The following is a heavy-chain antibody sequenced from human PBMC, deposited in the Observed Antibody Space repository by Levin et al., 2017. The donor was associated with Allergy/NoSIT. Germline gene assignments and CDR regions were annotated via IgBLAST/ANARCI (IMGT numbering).Heavy chain of an antibody. CDR3: ARFVVTPVSYFYMDV. CDR2: ISTHNGNT. J-gene: IGHJ6*03. V-gene: IGHV1-18*01. D-gene: IGHD2-2*01. Sequence: TGESLKISCKASGYTFKNYGISWVRQAPGQGLEWMGWISTHNGNTNYVQSFQGRVTMTTDTSTSTADMELRSLISDDTAVYYCARFVVTPVSYFYMDVWGKGTTVTVSS. CDR1: GYTFKNYG.